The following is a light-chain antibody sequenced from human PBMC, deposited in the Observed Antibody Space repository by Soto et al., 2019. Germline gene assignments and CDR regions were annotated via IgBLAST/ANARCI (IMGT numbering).Light chain of an antibody. J-gene: IGKJ1*01. CDR1: QSVATN. Sequence: EIVMTQSPATLSVSPGERATLSCRASQSVATNLAWYQQKPGQPPRLLIYGASTRATGIPARFSGSGSGTEFTLTISSLQSVDFAVYYCHQYHNWPQTFGQGTKVDI. CDR2: GAS. V-gene: IGKV3-15*01. CDR3: HQYHNWPQT.